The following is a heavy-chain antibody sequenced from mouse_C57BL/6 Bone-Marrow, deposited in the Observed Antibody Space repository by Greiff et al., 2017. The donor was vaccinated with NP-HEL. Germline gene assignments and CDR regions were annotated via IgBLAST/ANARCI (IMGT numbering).Heavy chain of an antibody. CDR2: ISSGGSYT. D-gene: IGHD2-4*01. Sequence: VQLKESGGDLVKPGGSLKLSCAASGFTFSSYGMSWVRQTPDKRLEWVATISSGGSYTYYLDSVKGRFTISRDNAKNTLYLQMSSLKSEDTAMYYCARFNYDPYYYAMDYWGQGTSVTVSS. V-gene: IGHV5-6*01. J-gene: IGHJ4*01. CDR3: ARFNYDPYYYAMDY. CDR1: GFTFSSYG.